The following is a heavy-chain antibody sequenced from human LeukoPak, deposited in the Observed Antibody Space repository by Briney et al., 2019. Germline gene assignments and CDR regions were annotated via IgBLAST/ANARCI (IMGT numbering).Heavy chain of an antibody. CDR3: ARDYESSSWADY. J-gene: IGHJ4*02. D-gene: IGHD6-13*01. V-gene: IGHV3-33*01. CDR2: IWYDGSNK. Sequence: GGSLRFSCAASGFTFSSYGMHWVRQAPGKGLEWVAVIWYDGSNKYYADSVKGRFTISRDNSKNTLYLQMNSLRAEDTAVYYCARDYESSSWADYWGQGTLVTVSS. CDR1: GFTFSSYG.